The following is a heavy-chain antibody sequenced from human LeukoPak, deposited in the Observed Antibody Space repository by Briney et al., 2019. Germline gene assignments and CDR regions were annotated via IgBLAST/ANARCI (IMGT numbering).Heavy chain of an antibody. CDR2: ISGSGGST. J-gene: IGHJ4*02. D-gene: IGHD3-10*01. CDR3: AKDRVLSDY. V-gene: IGHV3-23*01. Sequence: PGGSLRLSCAASGFTFSSYAMSWVRQAPGKGLEWVSAISGSGGSTYYADSVKGRFTISRDNSKNILYLQMNSLRSEDTAVYHCAKDRVLSDYWGQGTLVTVSS. CDR1: GFTFSSYA.